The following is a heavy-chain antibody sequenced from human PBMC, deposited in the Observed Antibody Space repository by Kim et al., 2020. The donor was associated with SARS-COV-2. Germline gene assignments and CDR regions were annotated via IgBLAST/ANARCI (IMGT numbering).Heavy chain of an antibody. Sequence: GGSLRLSCAASGFTFSSYAMHWVRQAPGKGLEWVAVISYDGSNKYYADSVKGRFTISRDNSKNTLYLQMNSLRAEDTAVYYCARRSCSSTSCRSTPPFFDYWGQGTLVTVSS. CDR1: GFTFSSYA. D-gene: IGHD2-2*01. CDR2: ISYDGSNK. CDR3: ARRSCSSTSCRSTPPFFDY. V-gene: IGHV3-30-3*01. J-gene: IGHJ4*02.